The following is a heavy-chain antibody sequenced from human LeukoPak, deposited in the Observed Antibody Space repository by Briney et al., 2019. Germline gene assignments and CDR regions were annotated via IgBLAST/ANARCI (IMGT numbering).Heavy chain of an antibody. V-gene: IGHV1-69*02. J-gene: IGHJ4*02. Sequence: ASVTVSCKASGGIFISYTISGVRPAPGQGLEWMGRIIPILCIANYAQKFQGRVTITADKSTSTAYMELSSLRSEDTAVYYCARVHYYDSSGPDYWGQGTLVTVSS. D-gene: IGHD3-22*01. CDR1: GGIFISYT. CDR3: ARVHYYDSSGPDY. CDR2: IIPILCIA.